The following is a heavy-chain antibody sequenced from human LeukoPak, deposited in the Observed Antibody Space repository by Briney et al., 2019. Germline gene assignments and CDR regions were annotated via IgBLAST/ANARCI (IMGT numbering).Heavy chain of an antibody. CDR2: IKQDGSEQ. V-gene: IGHV3-7*01. J-gene: IGHJ6*02. Sequence: GGSLRLSCAAYGLTFNNYWMNWVRQAPGKGLEWVANIKQDGSEQYYVDSVKGRFTISRDNAKNSLYLQMNSLRAEDTAVYYCASDPHHASRMDVWGQGTTVTVSS. CDR1: GLTFNNYW. D-gene: IGHD1-14*01. CDR3: ASDPHHASRMDV.